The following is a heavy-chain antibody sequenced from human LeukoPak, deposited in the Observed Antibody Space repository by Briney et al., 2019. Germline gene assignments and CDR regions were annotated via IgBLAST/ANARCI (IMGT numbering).Heavy chain of an antibody. V-gene: IGHV3-23*01. D-gene: IGHD2-2*01. J-gene: IGHJ4*02. CDR1: GFTFSSYA. CDR3: ASDCSSTSCYQRGGYSDY. Sequence: GGSLRLSCAASGFTFSSYAMSWVRQAPGKGLEWVSAISGSGGSTYYADSVKGRFTISRDNSENTLYLQMNSLRAEDTAVYYCASDCSSTSCYQRGGYSDYWGQGTLVTVSS. CDR2: ISGSGGST.